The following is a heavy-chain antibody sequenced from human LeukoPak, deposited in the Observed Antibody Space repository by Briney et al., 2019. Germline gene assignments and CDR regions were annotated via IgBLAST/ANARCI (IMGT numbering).Heavy chain of an antibody. CDR3: ARGSLNFDY. J-gene: IGHJ4*02. CDR2: IKQDGSEK. V-gene: IGHV3-7*01. CDR1: GFTFSSYW. Sequence: EGSLRLSCAASGFTFSSYWMSWVRQAPGKGLEWVANIKQDGSEKYYVDSVKGRFTISRDNSKNTLYLQMNSLRAEDTAVYYCARGSLNFDYWGQGTLVTVSS.